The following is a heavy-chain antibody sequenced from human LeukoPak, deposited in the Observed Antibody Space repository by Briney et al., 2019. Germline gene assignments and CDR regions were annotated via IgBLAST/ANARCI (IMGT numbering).Heavy chain of an antibody. V-gene: IGHV4-61*01. CDR2: VYYSGRT. J-gene: IGHJ3*01. CDR3: VREASTSYYDSSGYYRQTETFDV. Sequence: SETLSLTCAVSGDSVSSDSYYWHWIRRSPGKGLEWVVFVYYSGRTKYNPSLKSRVAMSIDTSKNQVSLRLRSVTAADTAMYFCVREASTSYYDSSGYYRQTETFDVWGLGTMVTDSS. CDR1: GDSVSSDSYY. D-gene: IGHD3-22*01.